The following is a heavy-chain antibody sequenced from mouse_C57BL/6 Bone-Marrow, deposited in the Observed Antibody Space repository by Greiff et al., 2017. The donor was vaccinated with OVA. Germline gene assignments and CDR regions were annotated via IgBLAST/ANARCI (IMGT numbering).Heavy chain of an antibody. Sequence: VQRVESGAELARPGASVKLSCKASGYTFTSYGISWVKQRTGQGLEWIGEIYPRSGNTYYNEKFKGKATLTADKSSSTAYMELRSLTSEDSAVYFCARDDYYGSSSNNYWGQGTTLTVSS. CDR3: ARDDYYGSSSNNY. V-gene: IGHV1-81*01. CDR1: GYTFTSYG. CDR2: IYPRSGNT. J-gene: IGHJ2*01. D-gene: IGHD1-1*01.